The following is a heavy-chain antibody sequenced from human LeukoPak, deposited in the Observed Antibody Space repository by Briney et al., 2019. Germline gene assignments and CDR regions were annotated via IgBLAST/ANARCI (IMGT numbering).Heavy chain of an antibody. Sequence: GGSLRLSCAASGFTFSSYSMNWVRQAPGKGLEGVSSISSSSSYIYYADSVKGRFTISRDNAKNSLYLQMNSLRAEDTAVYYCARDLPGGGWYRYYFDYWGQGTLVTVSS. D-gene: IGHD6-19*01. CDR2: ISSSSSYI. CDR3: ARDLPGGGWYRYYFDY. CDR1: GFTFSSYS. J-gene: IGHJ4*02. V-gene: IGHV3-21*01.